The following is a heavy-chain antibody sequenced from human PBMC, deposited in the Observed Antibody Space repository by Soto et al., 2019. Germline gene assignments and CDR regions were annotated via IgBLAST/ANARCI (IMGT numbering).Heavy chain of an antibody. Sequence: EVQLVESGGGLVQAGGSLRLSCAASGFTFNTYWMHWVRQAPGKGLVWVSRIESNGGLTNYADSVKGRFTISRDNAKNTRYLQMNSLRAEDTAMYYWARLVAPSVFHIWGQGTLVTVSS. V-gene: IGHV3-74*01. CDR3: ARLVAPSVFHI. D-gene: IGHD2-15*01. CDR1: GFTFNTYW. CDR2: IESNGGLT. J-gene: IGHJ3*02.